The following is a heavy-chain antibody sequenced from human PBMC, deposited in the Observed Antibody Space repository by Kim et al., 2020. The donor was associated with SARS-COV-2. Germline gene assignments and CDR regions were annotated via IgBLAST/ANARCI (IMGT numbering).Heavy chain of an antibody. CDR1: GGSISSYY. CDR2: IYYSGST. D-gene: IGHD3-10*01. V-gene: IGHV4-59*01. J-gene: IGHJ6*02. Sequence: SETLSLTCTVSGGSISSYYWSWIRQPPGKGLEWIGYIYYSGSTNYNPSLKSRVTISVDTSKNQFSLKLSSVTAADTAVYYCARGVGSGSFRAEEPNYYYYYGMDVWGQGTTVTVSS. CDR3: ARGVGSGSFRAEEPNYYYYYGMDV.